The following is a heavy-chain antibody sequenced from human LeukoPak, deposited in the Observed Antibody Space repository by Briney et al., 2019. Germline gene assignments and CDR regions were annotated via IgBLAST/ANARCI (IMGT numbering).Heavy chain of an antibody. D-gene: IGHD3-3*01. J-gene: IGHJ4*02. CDR3: ARGWSGLKDCWIGYYFDY. CDR1: GFTFSSYS. V-gene: IGHV3-21*01. CDR2: ISSSSSYI. Sequence: GGSLRLSSAASGFTFSSYSMNWVRQAPGKGLEWVSSISSSSSYIYYADSVKGRFTISRDNAKNSLYLQMNSLRAEDTAVYDCARGWSGLKDCWIGYYFDYGGQGPLVTVS.